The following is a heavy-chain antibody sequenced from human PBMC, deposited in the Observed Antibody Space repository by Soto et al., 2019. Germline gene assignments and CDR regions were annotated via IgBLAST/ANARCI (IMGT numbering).Heavy chain of an antibody. CDR2: ISYDGSNK. J-gene: IGHJ6*02. CDR1: GFTFSSYG. CDR3: ANDKAYCSSTRCYLRWVNYYYYYGTDI. V-gene: IGHV3-30*18. Sequence: GVSLRLSCAASGFTFSSYGMHWVRQAPGKGLEWVAVISYDGSNKYYADSVKGRFTISRDNSKSTLYLQMNSLRAEDTAVYYCANDKAYCSSTRCYLRWVNYYYYYGTDIWGQGTTVTDSS. D-gene: IGHD2-2*01.